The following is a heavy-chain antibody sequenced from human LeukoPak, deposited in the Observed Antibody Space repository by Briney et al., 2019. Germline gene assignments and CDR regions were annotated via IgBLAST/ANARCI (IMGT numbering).Heavy chain of an antibody. V-gene: IGHV1-18*04. D-gene: IGHD5-12*01. CDR2: ISAYNGNT. CDR3: AREWIREMVNDY. Sequence: ASVKVSCKSSGYTFTSYGISWVRQAPGQGLEGMGWISAYNGNTNYAQKLQGRVTMTTDTSTSTAYMELRSLRSDDTAVYYCAREWIREMVNDYWGQGTLVTVSS. CDR1: GYTFTSYG. J-gene: IGHJ4*02.